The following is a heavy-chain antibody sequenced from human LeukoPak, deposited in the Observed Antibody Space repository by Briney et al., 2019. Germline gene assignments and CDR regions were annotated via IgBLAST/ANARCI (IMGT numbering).Heavy chain of an antibody. CDR1: GFTFSSYW. D-gene: IGHD3-10*01. Sequence: PGGSLRLSCAASGFTFSSYWMSWVRQAPGKGLEWVSTISSSGNNTYYTDSVKGRFAISRDNSKNTLYLQMNSLRAEDTAVYYCAKRFATYYYGSGYDYWGQGTLVTVSS. CDR2: ISSSGNNT. J-gene: IGHJ4*02. CDR3: AKRFATYYYGSGYDY. V-gene: IGHV3-23*01.